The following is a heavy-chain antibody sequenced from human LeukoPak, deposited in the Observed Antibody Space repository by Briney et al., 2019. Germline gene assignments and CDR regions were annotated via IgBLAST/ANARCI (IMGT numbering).Heavy chain of an antibody. V-gene: IGHV4-59*08. CDR1: GGSISSYY. CDR3: ARGYGDYEGSPFDI. J-gene: IGHJ3*02. CDR2: IYYSGST. Sequence: SETLSLTCTVSGGSISSYYWSWIRQPPGKGLEWIGYIYYSGSTNYNPSLKSRVTISVDTSKNQFSLKLSSVTAADTAVYYCARGYGDYEGSPFDIWGQGIMVTVSS. D-gene: IGHD4-17*01.